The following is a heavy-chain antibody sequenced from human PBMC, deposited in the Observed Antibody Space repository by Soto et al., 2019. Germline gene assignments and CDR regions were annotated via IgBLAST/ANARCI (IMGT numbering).Heavy chain of an antibody. CDR1: GGTFSSYA. CDR2: IIPIFGTA. D-gene: IGHD3-22*01. CDR3: ARAYYYDSSGYYRQYYFDY. J-gene: IGHJ4*02. V-gene: IGHV1-69*01. Sequence: QVQLVQSGAEVKKPGSSVKVSCKASGGTFSSYAISWVRQAPGQGLEWMGGIIPIFGTANYAQKFQGRVTITADESTSTDYMELSSLRSEDTAVYYCARAYYYDSSGYYRQYYFDYWGQGTLVTVSS.